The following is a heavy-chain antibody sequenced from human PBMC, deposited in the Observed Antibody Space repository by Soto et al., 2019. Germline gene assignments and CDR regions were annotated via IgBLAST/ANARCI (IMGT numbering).Heavy chain of an antibody. Sequence: QVQLVQCGAEVKKPGSSVKVSCKASGGTFSSYAISWVRQAPGQGLEWMGGIIPFFGTANYAQKFQGRVTITADESTSTAYMELSSLRSEDTAVYYCARYRYGYSYFDYWGQGTLVTVSS. CDR3: ARYRYGYSYFDY. CDR2: IIPFFGTA. CDR1: GGTFSSYA. J-gene: IGHJ4*02. D-gene: IGHD5-18*01. V-gene: IGHV1-69*12.